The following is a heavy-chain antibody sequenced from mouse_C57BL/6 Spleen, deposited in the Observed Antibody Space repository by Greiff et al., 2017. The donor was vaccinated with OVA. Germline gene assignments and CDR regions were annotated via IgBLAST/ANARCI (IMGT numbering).Heavy chain of an antibody. Sequence: EVKLVESGAELVRPGASVKLSCTASGFNIKDDYMHWVKQRPEQGLEWIGWIDPENGDTEYASKFQGKATITADTSSNTAYLQLSSLTSEDTAVYYCTTGTTETPYAMDYWGQGTSVTVSS. CDR2: IDPENGDT. V-gene: IGHV14-4*01. J-gene: IGHJ4*01. D-gene: IGHD1-1*01. CDR1: GFNIKDDY. CDR3: TTGTTETPYAMDY.